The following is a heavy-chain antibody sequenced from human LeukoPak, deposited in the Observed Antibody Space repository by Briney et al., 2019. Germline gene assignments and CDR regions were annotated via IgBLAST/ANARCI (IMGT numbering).Heavy chain of an antibody. D-gene: IGHD6-19*01. CDR3: ARGRWAVAVRSYNWFDP. CDR1: GGSFSGYY. CDR2: INHSGST. J-gene: IGHJ5*02. Sequence: SETLSLTCAVDGGSFSGYYWSWIRQPPGKGLEWIGEINHSGSTNYNPSLKSRVTISVDTSKNQFSLKLSSVTAADTAVYYCARGRWAVAVRSYNWFDPWGQGTLVTVSS. V-gene: IGHV4-34*01.